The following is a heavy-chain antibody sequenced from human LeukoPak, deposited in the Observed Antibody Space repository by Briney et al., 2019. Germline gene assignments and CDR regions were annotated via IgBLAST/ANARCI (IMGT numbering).Heavy chain of an antibody. CDR3: ARVGPSDDNNGYYYGAYFDH. J-gene: IGHJ4*02. Sequence: ASVKVSCKASGYTFTSYYMHWVRQAPGQGLEWMGIINPSGGSTNYVPKFQDRVTMTRDMSTSTVYMELSSLRSEDTAVYFCARVGPSDDNNGYYYGAYFDHWGQGTLVTVSS. V-gene: IGHV1-46*01. CDR1: GYTFTSYY. D-gene: IGHD3-22*01. CDR2: INPSGGST.